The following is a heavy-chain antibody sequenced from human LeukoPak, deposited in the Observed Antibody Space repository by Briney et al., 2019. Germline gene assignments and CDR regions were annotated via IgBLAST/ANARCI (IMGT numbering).Heavy chain of an antibody. J-gene: IGHJ4*02. CDR1: GFTFSSYG. D-gene: IGHD2-8*01. V-gene: IGHV3-30*02. CDR3: ARGTRYCTNGVCYQDY. Sequence: PGGSLRLSCAASGFTFSSYGMHWVRQAPGKGLEWVAFIRYDGSNKYYADSVKGRFTISRETSKNTLYLQMNSLRAEDTAVYYCARGTRYCTNGVCYQDYWGQGTLVTVSS. CDR2: IRYDGSNK.